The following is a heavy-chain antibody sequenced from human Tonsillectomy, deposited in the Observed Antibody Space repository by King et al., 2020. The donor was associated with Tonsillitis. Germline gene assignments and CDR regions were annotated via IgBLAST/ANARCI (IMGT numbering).Heavy chain of an antibody. CDR1: GGSISSYY. Sequence: LQLQESGPGLVKTSETLSLTCTVSGGSISSYYWSWLRQPPGKGLEWIGYIYYSGSTNYNPSLQSRVTISVDTSTNQFSLKLSSVTAADTAVYYCARGYSSPRYGMDVWGQGTTVTVSS. CDR3: ARGYSSPRYGMDV. CDR2: IYYSGST. D-gene: IGHD6-19*01. V-gene: IGHV4-59*01. J-gene: IGHJ6*02.